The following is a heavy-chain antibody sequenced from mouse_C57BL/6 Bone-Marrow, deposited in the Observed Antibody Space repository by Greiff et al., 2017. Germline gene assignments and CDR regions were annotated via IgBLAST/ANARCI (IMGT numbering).Heavy chain of an antibody. Sequence: EVQLVESGGGLVQPGGSMKLSCAASGFTFSDAWMDWVRQSPEKGLEWVAEIRNKANNHATYYAESVKGRFTISRDASKSSVYLQMNSLRAEDTGMYYCTRRGYYYGSSWYWYFDVWGTGTTVTVSS. J-gene: IGHJ1*03. V-gene: IGHV6-6*01. CDR2: IRNKANNHAT. CDR3: TRRGYYYGSSWYWYFDV. CDR1: GFTFSDAW. D-gene: IGHD1-1*01.